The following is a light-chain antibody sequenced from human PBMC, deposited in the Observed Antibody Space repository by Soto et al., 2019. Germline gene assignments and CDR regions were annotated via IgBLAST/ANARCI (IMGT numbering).Light chain of an antibody. CDR3: QQSYSAPQT. J-gene: IGKJ1*01. CDR2: GAS. Sequence: DIQMTQSPSSLSASVGDTVTITCRASQTISPYLNWYQQQPGKAPKLLIYGASTLQSGVPSRFRGGASGTDFTLTISSLQPEHFATYYCQQSYSAPQTFGHGTKVDIK. CDR1: QTISPY. V-gene: IGKV1-39*01.